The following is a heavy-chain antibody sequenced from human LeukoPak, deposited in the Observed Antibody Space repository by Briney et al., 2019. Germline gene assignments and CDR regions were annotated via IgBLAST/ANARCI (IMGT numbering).Heavy chain of an antibody. D-gene: IGHD1-26*01. J-gene: IGHJ4*02. CDR2: IYYSGST. CDR1: GGSINNYY. Sequence: SETLSLTCAVSGGSINNYYWSWIRQPPGKGLEWIGYIYYSGSTNYNPSLKSRVTISVDTSKNQFSLKLSSVTAADTAVYYCARGPYSGSYYPFDYWGQGTLVTVSS. CDR3: ARGPYSGSYYPFDY. V-gene: IGHV4-59*01.